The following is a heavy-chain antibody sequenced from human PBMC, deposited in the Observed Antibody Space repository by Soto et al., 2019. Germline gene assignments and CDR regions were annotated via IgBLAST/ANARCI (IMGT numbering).Heavy chain of an antibody. CDR2: IGTAGDT. J-gene: IGHJ5*02. CDR3: ARGVTMVRGVIIDWFDP. V-gene: IGHV3-13*04. CDR1: GFTFSSYD. Sequence: EVQLVESGGGLVQPGGSLRLSCAASGFTFSSYDMHWVRQATGKGLEWVSTIGTAGDTYYPGSVKGRFTSSRENAKNSLYLQMNSLRAGDTAVYYCARGVTMVRGVIIDWFDPWGQGTLVNVSS. D-gene: IGHD3-10*01.